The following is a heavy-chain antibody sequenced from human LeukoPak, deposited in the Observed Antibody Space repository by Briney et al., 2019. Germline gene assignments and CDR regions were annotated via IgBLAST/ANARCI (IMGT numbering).Heavy chain of an antibody. D-gene: IGHD6-19*01. V-gene: IGHV3-9*03. CDR2: ISWNGNSI. Sequence: GGSLRLSCAASGFTFDDYAVHWVRQVPGKGLEWVSGISWNGNSIGYADSVKGRFTISRDNAKNSLYLQMNSLRAEDMALYYCAKGDSSGWYPNPFDYWGQGTLVTVSS. J-gene: IGHJ4*02. CDR3: AKGDSSGWYPNPFDY. CDR1: GFTFDDYA.